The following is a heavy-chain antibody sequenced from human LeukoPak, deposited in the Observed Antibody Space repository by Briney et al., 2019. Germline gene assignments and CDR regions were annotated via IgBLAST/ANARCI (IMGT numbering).Heavy chain of an antibody. CDR2: ISGSGGST. CDR3: AKGLRGDYYYYMDV. D-gene: IGHD2-15*01. J-gene: IGHJ6*03. V-gene: IGHV3-23*01. Sequence: GGSLRLSCAASGFTFSSYGMSWVRQAPGKGLEWVSAISGSGGSTYYADSVKGRFTISRDNSKNTLYLQMNSLRAEDTAVYYCAKGLRGDYYYYMDVWGKGTTVTISS. CDR1: GFTFSSYG.